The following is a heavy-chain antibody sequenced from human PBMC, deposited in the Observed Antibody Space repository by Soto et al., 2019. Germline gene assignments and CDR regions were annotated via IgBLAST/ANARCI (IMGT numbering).Heavy chain of an antibody. D-gene: IGHD3-3*01. CDR2: IYDSVNT. J-gene: IGHJ4*02. CDR1: GDSLSSGGHY. CDR3: ARVDHRGYFAIWTDY. V-gene: IGHV4-31*03. Sequence: PSLTCTVSGDSLSSGGHYWSWIRQHPGKGLEWIGHIYDSVNTYYSPSLRSRVTISADMSKNQFSLNLRSVTAADTAVYYCARVDHRGYFAIWTDYRGQGTLVTVAS.